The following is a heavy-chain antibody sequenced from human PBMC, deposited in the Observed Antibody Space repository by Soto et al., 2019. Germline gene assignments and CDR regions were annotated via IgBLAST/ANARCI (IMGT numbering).Heavy chain of an antibody. J-gene: IGHJ6*02. Sequence: NPSETLSLTCAVYGGSFSGYYWSWIRQPPGKGLEWIGEINHSGSTNYNPSLKSRVTISVDTSKNQFSLKLSSVTAADTAVYYCARGGPFLGYYYYGMDVWGQGTTVTSP. V-gene: IGHV4-34*01. CDR1: GGSFSGYY. CDR2: INHSGST. CDR3: ARGGPFLGYYYYGMDV. D-gene: IGHD7-27*01.